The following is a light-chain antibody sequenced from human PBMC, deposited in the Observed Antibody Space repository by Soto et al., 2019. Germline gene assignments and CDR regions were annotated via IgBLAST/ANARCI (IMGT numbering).Light chain of an antibody. CDR2: DAS. CDR3: QRYGG. J-gene: IGKJ1*01. Sequence: ESVLTQSPATLSLSPGERATLSCRASPSVSNSLAWYQHKPGQAPRLLIYDASNRATGVPTRFSGSGSGTDFTLTISSLEPEDFAVYYCQRYGGFGQGTKVEIK. V-gene: IGKV3-11*01. CDR1: PSVSNS.